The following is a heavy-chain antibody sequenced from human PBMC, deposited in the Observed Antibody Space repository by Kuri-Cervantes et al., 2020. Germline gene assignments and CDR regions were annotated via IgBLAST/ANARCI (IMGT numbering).Heavy chain of an antibody. Sequence: SETLSLTCTVSGDSVSSGSYYWSWIRQPPGKGLEWIGYIYYSGSTNYNPSLKSRVTISVDTSKNQFSLKLSSVTAADTAVYYCARARVTNNNWFDPWGQGTLVTVSS. CDR2: IYYSGST. CDR3: ARARVTNNNWFDP. V-gene: IGHV4-61*01. CDR1: GDSVSSGSYY. D-gene: IGHD4-23*01. J-gene: IGHJ5*02.